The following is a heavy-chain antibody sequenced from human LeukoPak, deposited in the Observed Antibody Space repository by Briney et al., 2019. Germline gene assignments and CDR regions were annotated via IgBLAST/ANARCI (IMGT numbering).Heavy chain of an antibody. Sequence: PGRSLRLSCAASGFTISSYGMHWVRQAPGKGLEWVAVIWYDGSNKYYADSVKGRFTISRDNSKNTLYLQMNSLRAEDTAVYYCASATGYDGGGAFDYWGQGTLVTVSS. CDR1: GFTISSYG. D-gene: IGHD2-15*01. V-gene: IGHV3-33*01. CDR2: IWYDGSNK. J-gene: IGHJ4*02. CDR3: ASATGYDGGGAFDY.